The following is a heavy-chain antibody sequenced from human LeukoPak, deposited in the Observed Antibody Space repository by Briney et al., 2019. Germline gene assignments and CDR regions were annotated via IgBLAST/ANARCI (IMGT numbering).Heavy chain of an antibody. V-gene: IGHV1-18*01. Sequence: ASVKVSCKASGYTFTSYGISWVRQAPGQGLEWMGWISAYNGNTNYAQKLQGRVTMTTDTSTSTAYMELRGLRSDDTAVYYCARVGLTIFGVAPTYNWFDPWGQGTLVTVSS. CDR3: ARVGLTIFGVAPTYNWFDP. J-gene: IGHJ5*02. CDR1: GYTFTSYG. D-gene: IGHD3-3*01. CDR2: ISAYNGNT.